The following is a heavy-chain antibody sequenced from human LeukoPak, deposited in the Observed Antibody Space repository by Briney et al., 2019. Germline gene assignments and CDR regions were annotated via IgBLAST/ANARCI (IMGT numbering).Heavy chain of an antibody. D-gene: IGHD6-13*01. CDR3: AREVDSSREVRFDP. V-gene: IGHV4-61*02. J-gene: IGHJ5*02. Sequence: SQTLSLTCTVSGGSISSGSYYWSWIRQPAGKGLEWIGRIYTSGSTNYNPSLKSRVTISVDTSKNQFSLKLSSVTAADTAVYYCAREVDSSREVRFDPWGQGTLVTVSS. CDR2: IYTSGST. CDR1: GGSISSGSYY.